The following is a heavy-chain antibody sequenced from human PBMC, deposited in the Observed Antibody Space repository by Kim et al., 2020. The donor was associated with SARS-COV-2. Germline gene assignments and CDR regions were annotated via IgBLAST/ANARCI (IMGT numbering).Heavy chain of an antibody. CDR3: ARNFPRRRDGYLNFDY. CDR2: INHSGST. D-gene: IGHD5-12*01. Sequence: SETLSLTCAVYGGSFSGYYWSWIRQPPGKGLEWIGEINHSGSTNYNPSLKSRVTISVDTSKNQFSLKLSSVTAADTAVYYCARNFPRRRDGYLNFDYWGQGTLVTVSS. V-gene: IGHV4-34*01. CDR1: GGSFSGYY. J-gene: IGHJ4*02.